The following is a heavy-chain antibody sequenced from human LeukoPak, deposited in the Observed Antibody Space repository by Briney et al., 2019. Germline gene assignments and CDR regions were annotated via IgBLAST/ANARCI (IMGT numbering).Heavy chain of an antibody. J-gene: IGHJ6*02. D-gene: IGHD1-26*01. V-gene: IGHV4-39*01. CDR2: IYYSGST. Sequence: SETLSLTCTVSGGSISSSSYYWGWIRQPPGKGLEWIGSIYYSGSTYYNPSLKSRVTISVDTSKNQFSLKLSSVTAADTAVYYCARTGAAPDYYYYYGMGVWGQGTTVTVSS. CDR1: GGSISSSSYY. CDR3: ARTGAAPDYYYYYGMGV.